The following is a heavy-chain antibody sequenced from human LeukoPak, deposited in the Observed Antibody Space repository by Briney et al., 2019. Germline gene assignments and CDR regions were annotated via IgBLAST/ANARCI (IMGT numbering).Heavy chain of an antibody. V-gene: IGHV4-59*01. J-gene: IGHJ3*02. CDR3: ARGKTYYDISKDAFDI. D-gene: IGHD3-22*01. CDR2: IYYSGST. Sequence: PETLSLTCTVSSGSISSYYWSWIRQPPGKGLEWIGYIYYSGSTNYNPSLKSRVTISVDTSKNQFSLKLSSVTAADTAVYYCARGKTYYDISKDAFDIWGQGTMVTVSS. CDR1: SGSISSYY.